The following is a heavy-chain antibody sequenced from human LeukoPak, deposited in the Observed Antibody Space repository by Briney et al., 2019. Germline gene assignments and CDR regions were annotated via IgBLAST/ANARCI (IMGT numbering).Heavy chain of an antibody. CDR2: IKSKTDGGTT. D-gene: IGHD3-22*01. CDR3: TTDREGYYDSSGFFHPAVDY. J-gene: IGHJ4*02. V-gene: IGHV3-15*01. Sequence: NPGGSLRLSCAASGFTFSNAWMSWVRQAPGKGLEWVGRIKSKTDGGTTDYAAPVEGRFTISRDDSKNTLYLQMNSLKTEDTAVYYCTTDREGYYDSSGFFHPAVDYWGQGTLVTVSS. CDR1: GFTFSNAW.